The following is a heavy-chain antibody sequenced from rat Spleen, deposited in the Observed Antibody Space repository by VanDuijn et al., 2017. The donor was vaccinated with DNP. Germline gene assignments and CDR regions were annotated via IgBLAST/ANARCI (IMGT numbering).Heavy chain of an antibody. CDR1: GFTFSDYN. CDR3: ARREQLRYYWYFDF. V-gene: IGHV5S10*01. Sequence: EVQLVESGGGLVQPGRSLKLSCAASGFTFSDYNMAWVRQAPKKGLEWVATIIYDGSRTYYRDSVKGRFTVSRDNAKSTLYLQMDSLRSEDTATYYCARREQLRYYWYFDFWGPGTMVTVSS. CDR2: IIYDGSRT. J-gene: IGHJ1*01. D-gene: IGHD1-10*01.